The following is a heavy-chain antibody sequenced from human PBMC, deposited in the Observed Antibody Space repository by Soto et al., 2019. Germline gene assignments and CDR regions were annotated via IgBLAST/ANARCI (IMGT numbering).Heavy chain of an antibody. CDR3: ARGPLVVLNYFQS. CDR2: IFPLTDIP. CDR1: GGTFRNYP. Sequence: QVQLVQSGPEVKKPGSSVKVSCKASGGTFRNYPINWVRQAPGQGLEWMGSIFPLTDIPDYAQNFQARLPXXXDXXTSTAYMELNSLTSDDTAMYFCARGPLVVLNYFQSWGQGTLVTVSS. J-gene: IGHJ4*02. V-gene: IGHV1-69*02.